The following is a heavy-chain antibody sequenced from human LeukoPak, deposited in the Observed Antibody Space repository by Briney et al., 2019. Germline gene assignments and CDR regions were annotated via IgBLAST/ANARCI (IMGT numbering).Heavy chain of an antibody. D-gene: IGHD2-15*01. CDR1: GYTFTTYS. J-gene: IGHJ3*02. CDR3: ARDNTASQEWWQHWIDAFDI. V-gene: IGHV7-4-1*02. CDR2: INTNTGNP. Sequence: ASVKVSCKASGYTFTTYSMNWVRQAPGQGLEWMGWINTNTGNPTYAQGFTGRFVFSLDTSVSTTYLQISSLKAEDTALYYCARDNTASQEWWQHWIDAFDIWGQGAMVTVSS.